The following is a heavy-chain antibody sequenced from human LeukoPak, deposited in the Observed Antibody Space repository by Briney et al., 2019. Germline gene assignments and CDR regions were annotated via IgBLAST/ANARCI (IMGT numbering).Heavy chain of an antibody. V-gene: IGHV3-23*01. CDR2: ISGSGGST. Sequence: PGGSLRLSCAASGFTFSSYAMSWVRQAPGKGLEWVSAISGSGGSTYYADSVKGRFTISRDTSKNTLYLQMNGLRAEDTAVYYCAKDSRITMIVLDAFDIWGQGTMVTVSS. J-gene: IGHJ3*02. CDR3: AKDSRITMIVLDAFDI. D-gene: IGHD3-22*01. CDR1: GFTFSSYA.